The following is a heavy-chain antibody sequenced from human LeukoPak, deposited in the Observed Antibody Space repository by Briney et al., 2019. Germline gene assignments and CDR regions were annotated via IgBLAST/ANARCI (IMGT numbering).Heavy chain of an antibody. J-gene: IGHJ6*02. CDR1: GFTFSSYG. CDR3: ARDYRYVNCYYGMDV. CDR2: IWYDGSNK. D-gene: IGHD3-16*02. Sequence: SGRSLRLSCAASGFTFSSYGMHWVRQAPGKGLEWVAVIWYDGSNKYYADSVKGRFTISRDNSKNTLYLQMNSLRAEDTAVYYCARDYRYVNCYYGMDVWGQGTTVTVSS. V-gene: IGHV3-33*01.